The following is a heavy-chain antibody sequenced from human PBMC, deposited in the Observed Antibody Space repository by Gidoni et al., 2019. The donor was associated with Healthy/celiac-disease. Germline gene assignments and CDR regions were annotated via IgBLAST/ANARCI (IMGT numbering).Heavy chain of an antibody. CDR1: GFTFRSYS. CDR3: ARDRLPRHDYGYDWYFDL. J-gene: IGHJ2*01. V-gene: IGHV3-21*01. CDR2: ISSSSSYI. Sequence: EVQLVESGGGLVKPGGYLSLSCAASGFTFRSYSMNVVRQAPGKGLEWVSSISSSSSYIYYADSVKGRFTISRDNAKNSLYLKMNSLRAEDTAVYYCARDRLPRHDYGYDWYFDLWGRGTLVTVSS. D-gene: IGHD4-17*01.